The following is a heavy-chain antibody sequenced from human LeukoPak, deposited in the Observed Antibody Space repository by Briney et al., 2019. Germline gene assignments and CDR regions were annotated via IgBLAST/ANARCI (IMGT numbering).Heavy chain of an antibody. CDR2: INPNSGGT. CDR1: GYIFSGYY. CDR3: ARSAESSSWVEFDY. V-gene: IGHV1-2*02. J-gene: IGHJ4*02. Sequence: ASVKVSCKSSGYIFSGYYMHWARQAPGQGLEWMGWINPNSGGTNYAQKFQVRGTMTRDTSISTAYMELSRLRSDDTAVYYCARSAESSSWVEFDYWGQGTLVTVSS. D-gene: IGHD6-13*01.